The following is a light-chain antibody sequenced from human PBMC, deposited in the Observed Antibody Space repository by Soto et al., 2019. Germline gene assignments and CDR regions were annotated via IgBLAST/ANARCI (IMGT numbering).Light chain of an antibody. Sequence: ENVFEQSPAPPSFSSGGKGTPSFRARPGVSSYLAWYQQKPGQAPRLLIYDASNRATGIPARFSGSGSGTDFTLTISSLEPEDFAVYYCQQRSNWPPTLTFGGGTKVDIK. CDR1: PGVSSY. V-gene: IGKV3-11*01. J-gene: IGKJ4*01. CDR2: DAS. CDR3: QQRSNWPPTLT.